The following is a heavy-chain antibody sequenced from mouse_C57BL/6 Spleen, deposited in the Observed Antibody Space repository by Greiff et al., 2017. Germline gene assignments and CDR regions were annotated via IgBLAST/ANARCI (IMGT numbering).Heavy chain of an antibody. V-gene: IGHV1-80*01. CDR3: ARETQPPYFDY. Sequence: VMLVESGAELVKPGASVKISCKASGYAFSSYWMNWVKQRPGKGLEWIGQIYPGDGDTNYNGKFKGKATLTADKSSRTAYMQLSSLTSEDSAVYFCARETQPPYFDYWGQGTTLTVSS. CDR2: IYPGDGDT. J-gene: IGHJ2*01. D-gene: IGHD6-1*01. CDR1: GYAFSSYW.